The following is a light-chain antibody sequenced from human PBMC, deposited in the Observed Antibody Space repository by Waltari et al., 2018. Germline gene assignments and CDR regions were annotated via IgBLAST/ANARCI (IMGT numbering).Light chain of an antibody. V-gene: IGLV1-44*01. Sequence: QSVLTQPPLASGTPGQRVTISCSGNSSNIGINTVTWYQHLPGTAPKLLIYANYHRPSGVPDRFSPSKSDTSASLAISGLQSEDEADYFCATWDDSLNGRVFGGGTKLAVL. CDR1: SSNIGINT. CDR3: ATWDDSLNGRV. J-gene: IGLJ3*02. CDR2: ANY.